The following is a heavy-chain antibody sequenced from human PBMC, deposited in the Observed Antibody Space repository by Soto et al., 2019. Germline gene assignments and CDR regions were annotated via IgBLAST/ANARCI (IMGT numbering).Heavy chain of an antibody. D-gene: IGHD1-26*01. CDR3: ATHREGATYYFDY. J-gene: IGHJ4*02. CDR2: IVVGSGNT. V-gene: IGHV1-58*01. CDR1: TFTFTSSA. Sequence: ASVKVSCKASTFTFTSSAVQWVRQARGQRLERIGWIVVGSGNTKYAQNFQERVTITRDMSSGTAYLELSSLRSEDTAVYYCATHREGATYYFDYWGQGTLVTVSS.